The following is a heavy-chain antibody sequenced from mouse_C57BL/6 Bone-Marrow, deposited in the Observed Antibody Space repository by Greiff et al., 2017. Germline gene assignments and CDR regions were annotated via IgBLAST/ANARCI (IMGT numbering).Heavy chain of an antibody. CDR1: GFTFSSYG. CDR2: ISRGGSYT. CDR3: ARRNGSSAAWFAD. V-gene: IGHV5-6*02. Sequence: EVKLVESGGDLVKPGGSLKLSCAASGFTFSSYGMSWVRQTPDKRLEWVATISRGGSYTYYPDSVKGRFTISRDTAKNTLYLQMSSLKSEDTDMYDSARRNGSSAAWFADWGKGTLVTVSA. D-gene: IGHD1-1*01. J-gene: IGHJ3*01.